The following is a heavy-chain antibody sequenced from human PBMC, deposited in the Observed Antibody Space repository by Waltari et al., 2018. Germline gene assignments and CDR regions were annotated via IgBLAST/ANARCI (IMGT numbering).Heavy chain of an antibody. J-gene: IGHJ5*02. CDR2: AFFDGIKT. Sequence: QVQLVESGGGVVQPGMSLRLSCAAAGFSLSNFGMYWVRQAPGKGLGWVALAFFDGIKTDYADSVRGRFTISRDNSKNTLYLDINNLRVDDTGIYYCAKDAFGNTYLDHWGQGTVVTVSS. D-gene: IGHD3-10*01. V-gene: IGHV3-30*18. CDR1: GFSLSNFG. CDR3: AKDAFGNTYLDH.